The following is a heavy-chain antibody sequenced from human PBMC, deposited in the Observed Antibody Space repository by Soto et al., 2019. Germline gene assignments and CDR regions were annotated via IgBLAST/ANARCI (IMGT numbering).Heavy chain of an antibody. Sequence: ASVKVTCKVSGYTITGLSMRWVRQANGQGLEWMGGFDPEDGETIYAQKFQGRVTMTEDTSTDTAYMELSSLRSEDTAVYYCATDRYSGYDYGGRFDYWGQGTLVTVSS. V-gene: IGHV1-24*01. CDR3: ATDRYSGYDYGGRFDY. D-gene: IGHD5-12*01. J-gene: IGHJ4*02. CDR2: FDPEDGET. CDR1: GYTITGLS.